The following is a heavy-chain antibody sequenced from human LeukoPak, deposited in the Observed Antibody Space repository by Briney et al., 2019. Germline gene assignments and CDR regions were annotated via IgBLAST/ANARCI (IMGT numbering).Heavy chain of an antibody. CDR2: INHSGST. Sequence: PSETLSLTCAVYGGSFSGYYWSWIRQPPGKGPEWIGEINHSGSTNYNPSLKSRVTISVDTSKNQFSLKLSSVTAADTAVYYCARAAYYYDSSLKRIYYFDYWGQGTLVTVSS. V-gene: IGHV4-34*01. D-gene: IGHD3-22*01. CDR3: ARAAYYYDSSLKRIYYFDY. J-gene: IGHJ4*02. CDR1: GGSFSGYY.